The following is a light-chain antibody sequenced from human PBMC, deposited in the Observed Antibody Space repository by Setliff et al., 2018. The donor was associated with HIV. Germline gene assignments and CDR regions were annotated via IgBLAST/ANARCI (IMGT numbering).Light chain of an antibody. CDR1: SSDFGGYNY. CDR3: SSYTSRNTYV. CDR2: DVS. J-gene: IGLJ1*01. V-gene: IGLV2-14*03. Sequence: QSALAQPASVSGSPGQSITISCTGASSDFGGYNYVSWYERHPGKAPKLMIYDVSKRPSGVSNRFSGSKSGNTASLTISGLQAEDEADYYCSSYTSRNTYVFGTGTKVTVL.